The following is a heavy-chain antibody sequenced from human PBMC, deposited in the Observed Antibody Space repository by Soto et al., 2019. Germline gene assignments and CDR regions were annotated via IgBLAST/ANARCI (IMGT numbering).Heavy chain of an antibody. CDR1: GGSISSGGYY. D-gene: IGHD3-22*01. V-gene: IGHV4-31*03. CDR2: IYYSGST. J-gene: IGHJ5*02. Sequence: PSETLSLTCTVSGGSISSGGYYWSWIRQHPGKGLEWIGYIYYSGSTYYNPSLKSRVTISVDTSKNQFSLKLSSVTAADTAVYYCARGRVEGYYYDSSGYNWFDPWGQGTLVTVSS. CDR3: ARGRVEGYYYDSSGYNWFDP.